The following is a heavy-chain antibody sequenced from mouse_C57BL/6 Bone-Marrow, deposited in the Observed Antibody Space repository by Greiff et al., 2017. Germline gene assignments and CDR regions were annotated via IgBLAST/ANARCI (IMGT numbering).Heavy chain of an antibody. V-gene: IGHV2-5*01. CDR3: AKNELYYAKDY. Sequence: QVQLKQSGPGLAQPSQSLSITCTVPGFSLPSSGVHWVRQSPGKGLEWLGVIWRGGSTDYNAAFMSRLSITQDNSKSQVFFKMNSLKADDTAIYYYAKNELYYAKDYWGQGTSVTNSS. CDR2: IWRGGST. J-gene: IGHJ4*01. CDR1: GFSLPSSG.